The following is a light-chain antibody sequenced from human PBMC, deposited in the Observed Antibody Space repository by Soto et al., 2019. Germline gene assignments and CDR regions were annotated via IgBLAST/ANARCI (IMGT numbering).Light chain of an antibody. CDR1: SSDVGAYNS. CDR2: KGT. J-gene: IGLJ1*01. Sequence: QSALAQPASVSGSPGQSITISCTGTSSDVGAYNSVSWYQQHPHRAPQVIIYKGTQRPSWVSNRFSGSTSGNAASLTISALQTDDEADYFCCSSAPESTYVCGTGTKLTVL. CDR3: CSSAPESTYV. V-gene: IGLV2-23*01.